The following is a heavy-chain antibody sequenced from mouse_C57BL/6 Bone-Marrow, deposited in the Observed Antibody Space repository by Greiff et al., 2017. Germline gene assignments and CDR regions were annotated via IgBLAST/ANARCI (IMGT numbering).Heavy chain of an antibody. CDR3: AREPVVARGNWYFDV. D-gene: IGHD1-1*01. V-gene: IGHV1-81*01. CDR1: GYTFTSYG. J-gene: IGHJ1*03. CDR2: IYPRSGNT. Sequence: VKLVESGAELARPGASVKLSCKASGYTFTSYGISWVKQRTGQGLEWIGEIYPRSGNTYYNEKFKGKATLTADKSSSTAYMELRSLTSEDSAVYFCAREPVVARGNWYFDVWGTGTTVTVSS.